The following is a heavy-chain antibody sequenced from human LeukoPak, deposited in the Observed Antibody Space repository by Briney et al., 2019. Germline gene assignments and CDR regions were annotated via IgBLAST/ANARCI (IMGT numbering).Heavy chain of an antibody. D-gene: IGHD4-17*01. CDR2: ISYDGSNK. CDR1: GFTFSSYA. Sequence: PGGSLRPSCAASGFTFSSYAMHWVRQAPGKGLEWVAVISYDGSNKYYADSVKGRFTISRDNSKNTLYLQMNSLRAEDTAVYYCARARGAYGDYEFWFDPWGQGTLVTVSS. CDR3: ARARGAYGDYEFWFDP. J-gene: IGHJ5*02. V-gene: IGHV3-30-3*01.